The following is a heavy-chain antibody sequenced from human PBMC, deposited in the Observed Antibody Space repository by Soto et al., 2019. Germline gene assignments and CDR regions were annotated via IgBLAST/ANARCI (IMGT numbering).Heavy chain of an antibody. D-gene: IGHD3-22*01. V-gene: IGHV4-30-2*01. J-gene: IGHJ4*02. CDR2: MYHSGST. CDR1: GGSISSGGYS. CDR3: ATGGSGYFRY. Sequence: PSETLSLTCAVSGGSISSGGYSWSWIRQPPGKGLEWIGYMYHSGSTYYNPSLKSRVTISIDRSKNQFSLKLSSVTAEDTAVYLCATGGSGYFRYWGQGTLVTVSS.